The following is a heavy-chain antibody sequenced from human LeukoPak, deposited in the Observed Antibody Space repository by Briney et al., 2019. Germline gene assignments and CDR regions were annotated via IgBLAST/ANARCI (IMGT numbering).Heavy chain of an antibody. Sequence: GGSLRLSCAASGFTFNSYRMNWVRPAPGKGLEWVSSISSSTSYIYYADSVKGRFTISSDNAKNSLYLQMNSLRAEDTAVYYCGRREGYCSGGSCYGYLDYWGQGNLVTVSS. J-gene: IGHJ4*02. CDR2: ISSSTSYI. D-gene: IGHD2-15*01. CDR3: GRREGYCSGGSCYGYLDY. CDR1: GFTFNSYR. V-gene: IGHV3-21*01.